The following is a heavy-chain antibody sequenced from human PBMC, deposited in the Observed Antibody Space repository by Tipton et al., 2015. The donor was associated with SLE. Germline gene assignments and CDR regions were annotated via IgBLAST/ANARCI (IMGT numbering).Heavy chain of an antibody. CDR1: GFTFSSYS. CDR2: ISTSSSTI. Sequence: SLRLSCAASGFTFSSYSMNWVRQAPGKGLEWVSYISTSSSTIYYADSVKGRFTISRDNAKNSLYLQMNSLRAEDTAVYYCARDDVVVSTLGAFDIWGQGTMVTVSS. J-gene: IGHJ3*02. V-gene: IGHV3-48*01. D-gene: IGHD1-26*01. CDR3: ARDDVVVSTLGAFDI.